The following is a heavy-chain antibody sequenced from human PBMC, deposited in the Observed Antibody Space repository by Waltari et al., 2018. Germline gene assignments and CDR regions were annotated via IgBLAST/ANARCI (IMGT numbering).Heavy chain of an antibody. Sequence: VRLVESGGGLVKPGGSLRLAWELSGFTFSDYSLNWGRQAPGKGLEWVSSVSRTSSYKYYADSVKGRFTVSRDNVKGSLFLQMNGLRAEDTGVYYCARDYCNNGSCYWYFDYWGQGTLVTVSS. V-gene: IGHV3-21*01. J-gene: IGHJ4*02. CDR2: VSRTSSYK. CDR3: ARDYCNNGSCYWYFDY. CDR1: GFTFSDYS. D-gene: IGHD2-8*01.